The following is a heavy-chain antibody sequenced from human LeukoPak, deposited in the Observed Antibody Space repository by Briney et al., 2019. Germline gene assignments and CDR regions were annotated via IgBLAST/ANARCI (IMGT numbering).Heavy chain of an antibody. D-gene: IGHD6-19*01. CDR3: AKYSSDWYGDY. CDR2: IYSRGST. CDR1: GFTVSSDY. V-gene: IGHV3-53*01. J-gene: IGHJ4*02. Sequence: GGSLRLSCAASGFTVSSDYMNWVRQAPGKGLEWVSVIYSRGSTYYADSVKGRFTISRDNSKNTLYLQVNSLRAEDTAIYYCAKYSSDWYGDYWGQGTLVTVSS.